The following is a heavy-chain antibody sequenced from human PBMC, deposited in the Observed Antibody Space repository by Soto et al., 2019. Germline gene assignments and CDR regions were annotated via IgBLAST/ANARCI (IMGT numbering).Heavy chain of an antibody. Sequence: VQVVESGGGLVKPGGSLRLSCTVSGLTFSDAWLNWVRQAPGKGLEWVGRSRNKANSYTTEYAASVKGRFTISRDDSKNSLYVHMNSLKTEDTAVYYCTRYYEGRFDPWGQGTLVTVSS. CDR2: SRNKANSYTT. V-gene: IGHV3-72*01. J-gene: IGHJ5*02. CDR3: TRYYEGRFDP. D-gene: IGHD3-3*01. CDR1: GLTFSDAW.